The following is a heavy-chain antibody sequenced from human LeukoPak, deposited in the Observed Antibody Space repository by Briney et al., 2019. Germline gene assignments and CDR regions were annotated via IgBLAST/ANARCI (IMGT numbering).Heavy chain of an antibody. Sequence: SETLSLTCSVSGGSMNTTLYYWAWVRQPPGKGLEWIGSIYYNGKTYYNPSLKSRLTISVDMSKSRFSLELTSVTAADTAFYYCARDSGTGVPSAGIVLGWFDPWGQGILVTVSS. V-gene: IGHV4-39*02. CDR1: GGSMNTTLYY. D-gene: IGHD5/OR15-5a*01. CDR2: IYYNGKT. CDR3: ARDSGTGVPSAGIVLGWFDP. J-gene: IGHJ5*02.